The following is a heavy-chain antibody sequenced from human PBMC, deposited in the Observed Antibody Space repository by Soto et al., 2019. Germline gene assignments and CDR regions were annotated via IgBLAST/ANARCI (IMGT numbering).Heavy chain of an antibody. D-gene: IGHD6-6*01. Sequence: QVQLQESGPGLVKPSETLSLTCTVSGVSISSYCWSWIRQPPGKGLEWIGYIYDDGRTNYNPSLKSRVTISVDTSKKQFSLNLSSVTAGDTAVYYCAKDQDARGYFDYWGQGTLVTVSS. CDR2: IYDDGRT. CDR3: AKDQDARGYFDY. CDR1: GVSISSYC. J-gene: IGHJ4*02. V-gene: IGHV4-59*01.